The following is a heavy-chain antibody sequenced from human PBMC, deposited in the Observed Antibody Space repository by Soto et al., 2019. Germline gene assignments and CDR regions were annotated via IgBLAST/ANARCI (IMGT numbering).Heavy chain of an antibody. Sequence: ASVKVSCKASGYTFTGYYMHWVRQAPGQGLEWMGWINPNSGGTNYAQKFRGWVTMTRDTSISTAYMELSRLRSDDTAVYYCARDSYYQLLRKGYYYYGMDVWGQGTTVTVSS. CDR3: ARDSYYQLLRKGYYYYGMDV. CDR1: GYTFTGYY. CDR2: INPNSGGT. J-gene: IGHJ6*02. D-gene: IGHD2-2*01. V-gene: IGHV1-2*04.